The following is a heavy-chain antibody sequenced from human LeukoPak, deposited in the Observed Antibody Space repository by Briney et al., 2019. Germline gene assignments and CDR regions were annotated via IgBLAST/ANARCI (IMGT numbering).Heavy chain of an antibody. D-gene: IGHD6-13*01. V-gene: IGHV3-21*01. CDR3: ASGSGAAAGTE. J-gene: IGHJ4*02. CDR2: ISSSSSYI. Sequence: GGSLRLSCAASGFTFSSYSMNWVRQAPGKGLEWVSSISSSSSYIYYADSVKGRFTISRDNAKNSLYLQMNSLRAEDTAVYYCASGSGAAAGTEWGQGTLVTVSS. CDR1: GFTFSSYS.